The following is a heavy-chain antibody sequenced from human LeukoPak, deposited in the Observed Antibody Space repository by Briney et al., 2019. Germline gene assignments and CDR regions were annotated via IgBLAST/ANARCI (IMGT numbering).Heavy chain of an antibody. CDR3: AKGLHTSSWYGNWFDP. D-gene: IGHD2-15*01. J-gene: IGHJ5*02. Sequence: PGGSLRLSCGASGFSFSTFAMHWVRQTPDKGLEWVAVISSDGSKEIYADSVKGRFTISRDNSKNTLYLRMNSLTPEDTAVYYCAKGLHTSSWYGNWFDPWGQGTLVTVSS. CDR1: GFSFSTFA. V-gene: IGHV3-30*18. CDR2: ISSDGSKE.